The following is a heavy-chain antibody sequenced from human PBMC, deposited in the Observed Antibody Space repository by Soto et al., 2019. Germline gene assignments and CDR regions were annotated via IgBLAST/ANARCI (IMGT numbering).Heavy chain of an antibody. CDR1: GGSISSYY. CDR3: ARDPGGEYSYGLDY. D-gene: IGHD5-18*01. Sequence: PSETLSLTCTVSGGSISSYYWSWIRQPPGKGLEWIGYIYYSGSTNYNPSLKSRVTISVDTSKNQFSLKLSSVTAADTAVYYCARDPGGEYSYGLDYWGQGTLVTVSS. J-gene: IGHJ4*02. CDR2: IYYSGST. V-gene: IGHV4-59*01.